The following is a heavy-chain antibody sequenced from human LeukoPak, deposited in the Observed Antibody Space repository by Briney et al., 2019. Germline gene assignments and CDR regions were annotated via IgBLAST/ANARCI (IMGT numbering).Heavy chain of an antibody. J-gene: IGHJ4*02. CDR2: IKQDGSEK. V-gene: IGHV3-7*01. Sequence: PGGSLRLSCAASGFIFNNNFMRWVRQVPGKGLEWLANIKQDGSEKTYVDSVKGRFTIFRDNAKNLLYLQMNSLRVEDTAVYYCAREGFYYFDFWGQGTLVTVSS. CDR3: AREGFYYFDF. CDR1: GFIFNNNF.